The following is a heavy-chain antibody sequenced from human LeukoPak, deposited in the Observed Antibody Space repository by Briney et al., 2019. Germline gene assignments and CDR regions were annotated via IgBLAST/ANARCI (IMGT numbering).Heavy chain of an antibody. CDR3: ARGDYYGSGTYYHDAFDI. V-gene: IGHV3-7*03. D-gene: IGHD3-10*01. Sequence: GGSLRLSCTASGFTFSSYWMSWVRQAPGKGLEWVANIKQDGGQKFYVDSVKGRFTISRDNAKNSLYLQMNSLRAEDTAVYYCARGDYYGSGTYYHDAFDIWGQGTMVTVSS. J-gene: IGHJ3*02. CDR1: GFTFSSYW. CDR2: IKQDGGQK.